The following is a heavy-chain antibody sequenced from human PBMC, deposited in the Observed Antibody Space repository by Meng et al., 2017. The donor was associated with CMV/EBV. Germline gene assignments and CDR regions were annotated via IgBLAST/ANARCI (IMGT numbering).Heavy chain of an antibody. CDR3: AKVSPLINSYYFDY. CDR2: ISGSGGST. Sequence: GGSLRLSCAASGFTFSNYAMSWVRQAPGKGLEWVSTISGSGGSTYYADSVKGRFTISRDISKNTLYLQMNSLRAEDTAVYYCAKVSPLINSYYFDYWGQGTPVTVSS. J-gene: IGHJ4*02. V-gene: IGHV3-23*01. D-gene: IGHD4-23*01. CDR1: GFTFSNYA.